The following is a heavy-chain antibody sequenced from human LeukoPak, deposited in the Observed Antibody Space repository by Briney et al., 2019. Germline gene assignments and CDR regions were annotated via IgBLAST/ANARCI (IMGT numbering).Heavy chain of an antibody. CDR2: IYYSGST. J-gene: IGHJ4*02. V-gene: IGHV4-39*01. D-gene: IGHD3-22*01. Sequence: SETLSLTCTVSGGSFSSSSYYWGWIRQPPGKGLEWIGSIYYSGSTYYNPSLKSRVTISVDTSKNQFSLKLSSVTAADPAVYYCARHNYDSSGFLKYWGQGTLVTVSS. CDR1: GGSFSSSSYY. CDR3: ARHNYDSSGFLKY.